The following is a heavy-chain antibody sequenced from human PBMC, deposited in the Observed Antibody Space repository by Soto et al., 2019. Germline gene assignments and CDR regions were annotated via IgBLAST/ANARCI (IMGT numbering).Heavy chain of an antibody. CDR1: GGSFSGYY. Sequence: SETLSLTCAVSGGSFSGYYWSWIRHPPGKGLEWIGEINHNESTNYNPTLKSQVTISVDTYKNKYSLKLSSVTAADTAVYYCARGRSFYYFDDWGQGTLVTVSS. CDR2: INHNEST. V-gene: IGHV4-34*01. CDR3: ARGRSFYYFDD. J-gene: IGHJ4*02.